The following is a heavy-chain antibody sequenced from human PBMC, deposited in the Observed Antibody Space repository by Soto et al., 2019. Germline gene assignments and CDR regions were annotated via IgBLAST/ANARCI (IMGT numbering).Heavy chain of an antibody. J-gene: IGHJ6*02. D-gene: IGHD4-4*01. Sequence: SETLSLTCTVSGGSISSGDYYWSWIRQPPGKGLEWIGYIYYSGSTYYNPSLKSRVTISVDTSKNQFSLKLSSVTAADTAVYYCARERSNYDYYYYYGMDVWGQGATVTVSS. CDR1: GGSISSGDYY. CDR3: ARERSNYDYYYYYGMDV. V-gene: IGHV4-30-4*01. CDR2: IYYSGST.